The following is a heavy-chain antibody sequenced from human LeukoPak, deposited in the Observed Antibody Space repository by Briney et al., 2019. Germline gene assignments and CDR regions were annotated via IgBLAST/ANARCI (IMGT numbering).Heavy chain of an antibody. CDR1: GXTFSSYS. CDR3: ARDDGGALDVFDI. D-gene: IGHD4-23*01. CDR2: LSSSSSDI. J-gene: IGHJ3*02. V-gene: IGHV3-21*01. Sequence: SGGSLRLSCAVSGXTFSSYSMNWVRQAPGKGLEWVSCLSSSSSDIEYADSVKGRFTISRDNAKNSLYLQMNSLRVEDTAVYYCARDDGGALDVFDIWGQGTMVTVSS.